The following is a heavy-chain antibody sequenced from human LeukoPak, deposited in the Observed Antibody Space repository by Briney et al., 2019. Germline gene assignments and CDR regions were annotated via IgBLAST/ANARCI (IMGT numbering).Heavy chain of an antibody. CDR3: ASLVGAFTSDY. CDR2: IFHSGTT. Sequence: PSQTLSLTCAVTGGAITSGAYSWNWIRQPPGKGLEWIGYIFHSGTTYYNPSLKSRVTISIDRSKTQFSLNLTSVTAADTAVYYCASLVGAFTSDYWGQGTLVTVSS. J-gene: IGHJ4*02. D-gene: IGHD1-26*01. V-gene: IGHV4-30-2*01. CDR1: GGAITSGAYS.